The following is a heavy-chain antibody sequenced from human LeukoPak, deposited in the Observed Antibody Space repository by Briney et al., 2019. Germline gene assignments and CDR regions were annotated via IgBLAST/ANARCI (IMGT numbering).Heavy chain of an antibody. CDR3: AREDIVASSFDY. Sequence: ASVKVSCKTSGYTFTSNYIHWLRQAPGQGLEWMGIMNPTTGGTSYPQRFQGRVTLTMDTSTRTVYMELSSLTSEDTAVYYCAREDIVASSFDYWGQGTLVTVSS. CDR1: GYTFTSNY. D-gene: IGHD5-12*01. V-gene: IGHV1-46*01. J-gene: IGHJ4*02. CDR2: MNPTTGGT.